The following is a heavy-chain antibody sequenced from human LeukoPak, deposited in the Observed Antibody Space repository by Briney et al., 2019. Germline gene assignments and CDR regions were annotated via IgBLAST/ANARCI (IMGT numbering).Heavy chain of an antibody. D-gene: IGHD2-2*02. V-gene: IGHV3-33*01. CDR3: ARDHNGPYTFDY. J-gene: IGHJ4*02. CDR2: IWYDGSNK. CDR1: GFTFSSYG. Sequence: GGSLRLSCAASGFTFSSYGMHWVRQAPGKGLEWVAVIWYDGSNKYYADSVKGRFTISRDNSKNTLYLQMNSLRAEDTAVYYCARDHNGPYTFDYWGQGTLVTVSS.